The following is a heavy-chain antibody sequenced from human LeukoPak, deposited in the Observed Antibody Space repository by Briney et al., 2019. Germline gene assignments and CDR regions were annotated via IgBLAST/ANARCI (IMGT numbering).Heavy chain of an antibody. CDR1: GYSFTSYW. CDR2: IYPGDSNT. CDR3: ARVMAVTSTRPFDY. Sequence: GESLKIPCKGPGYSFTSYWIGWVRPMHRKGLEWMGIIYPGDSNTRYSPSFQGQVTISADKSINTAYLQWRSLKASDTAMYYGARVMAVTSTRPFDYWGQGTLVTVSS. V-gene: IGHV5-51*01. J-gene: IGHJ4*02. D-gene: IGHD6-19*01.